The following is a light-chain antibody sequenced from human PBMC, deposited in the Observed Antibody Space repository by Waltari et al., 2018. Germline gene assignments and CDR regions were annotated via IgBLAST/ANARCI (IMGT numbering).Light chain of an antibody. CDR1: SSAIGTSNS. CDR3: CSYARSRTLL. CDR2: GVT. Sequence: QSALTQPASVSGSPGQSTTIPCPGPSSAIGTSNSVPWYQKYPGKAPKLLILGVTNRPSGVSDRFSGSKSGNTASLTISGLQAEDEAVYYCCSYARSRTLLFGGGTELTVL. V-gene: IGLV2-23*01. J-gene: IGLJ3*02.